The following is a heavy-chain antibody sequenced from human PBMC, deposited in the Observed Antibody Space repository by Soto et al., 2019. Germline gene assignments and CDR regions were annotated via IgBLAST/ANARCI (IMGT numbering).Heavy chain of an antibody. J-gene: IGHJ6*03. V-gene: IGHV1-18*01. CDR2: ISAYNGNT. CDR3: ARDAVEHWGSGWYVDYYYYYMDV. D-gene: IGHD6-19*01. CDR1: GYTFTSYG. Sequence: ASVKVSCKASGYTFTSYGISWVRQAPGQGLEWMGWISAYNGNTNYAQKLQGRVTMTTDTSTSTAYMELRSLRSDDTAVYYCARDAVEHWGSGWYVDYYYYYMDVWGKGTTVTVSS.